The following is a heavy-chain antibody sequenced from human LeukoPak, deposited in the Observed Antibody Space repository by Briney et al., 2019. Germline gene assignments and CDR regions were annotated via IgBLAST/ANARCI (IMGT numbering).Heavy chain of an antibody. Sequence: SVKLSCKASGYTFTSYSFTWVRQAPGPGLEWMGWISANTGNTNYVQDFQGRVTMTVDTSTRTVYLELMRLRFDDTAVYYCAREVGIGTEGYFDSWGQGTLITVSS. CDR3: AREVGIGTEGYFDS. D-gene: IGHD1-1*01. CDR2: ISANTGNT. CDR1: GYTFTSYS. J-gene: IGHJ4*02. V-gene: IGHV1-18*04.